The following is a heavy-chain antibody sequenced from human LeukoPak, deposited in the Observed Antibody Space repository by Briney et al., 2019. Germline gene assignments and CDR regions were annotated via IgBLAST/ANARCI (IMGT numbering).Heavy chain of an antibody. CDR2: ISSSSSYI. Sequence: PGGSLRLSCAASGFTFSSYNLNWVRQPPGKGLEWVSSISSSSSYIYYADSVKGRFTISRDNAKNSLYLQMNSLRAEDTAVYYCARDDCSSTSCYYYGMDVWGQGTTVTVSS. CDR1: GFTFSSYN. CDR3: ARDDCSSTSCYYYGMDV. V-gene: IGHV3-21*01. D-gene: IGHD2-2*01. J-gene: IGHJ6*02.